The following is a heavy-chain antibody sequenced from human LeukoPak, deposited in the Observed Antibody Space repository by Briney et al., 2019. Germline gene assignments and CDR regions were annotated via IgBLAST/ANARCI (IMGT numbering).Heavy chain of an antibody. D-gene: IGHD6-19*01. J-gene: IGHJ6*02. CDR1: GYTLTELS. Sequence: ASVKVSCKVSGYTLTELSMHWVRQAPGKGLEWMGGFYPEGGETIYAQKFQGRVTMTEDTSTDTDYMELSSLRSEDTAVYYCATRVYSSGWLPDYYYYYGMDVWGQGTTVTVSS. CDR2: FYPEGGET. CDR3: ATRVYSSGWLPDYYYYYGMDV. V-gene: IGHV1-24*01.